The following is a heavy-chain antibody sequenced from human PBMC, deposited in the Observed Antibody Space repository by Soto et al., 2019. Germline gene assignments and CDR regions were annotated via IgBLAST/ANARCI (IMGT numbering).Heavy chain of an antibody. D-gene: IGHD6-19*01. CDR3: ARADSSGWYSSDAFDI. Sequence: GASVKVSCKASGYTFTGYYMHWVRQAPGQGLEWMGWINPNSGGTNYAQKFQGWVTMTGDTSISTAYMELSRLRSDDTALYYCARADSSGWYSSDAFDIWGQGTMVTVSS. CDR1: GYTFTGYY. J-gene: IGHJ3*02. V-gene: IGHV1-2*04. CDR2: INPNSGGT.